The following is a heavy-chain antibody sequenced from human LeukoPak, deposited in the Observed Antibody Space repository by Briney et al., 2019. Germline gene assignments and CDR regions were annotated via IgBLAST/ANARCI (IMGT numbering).Heavy chain of an antibody. D-gene: IGHD3-10*01. CDR2: ISSSGSTT. Sequence: PGGSPRLSCAASGFTFPNYWMSWVRQAPGKGLEWVSYISSSGSTTYYADSVKGRFTISRDNAKNSLYLQMNSLRAEDTAVYYCARDGWFGELKGEYWGQGTLVTVSS. J-gene: IGHJ4*02. CDR3: ARDGWFGELKGEY. CDR1: GFTFPNYW. V-gene: IGHV3-11*01.